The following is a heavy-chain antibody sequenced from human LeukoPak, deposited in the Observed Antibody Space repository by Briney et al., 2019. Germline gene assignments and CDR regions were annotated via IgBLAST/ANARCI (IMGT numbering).Heavy chain of an antibody. D-gene: IGHD3-22*01. V-gene: IGHV4-34*01. CDR1: GGSFSGYY. CDR2: INHSGST. CDR3: ARGFYDSSGYYYSPHKYYFDY. Sequence: PSETLSLTSAVYGGSFSGYYWSWIRQPPGKGLEWIGEINHSGSTNYNPSLKSRVTISVDTSKNQFSLKLSSVTAADTAVYYCARGFYDSSGYYYSPHKYYFDYWGQGTLVTVSS. J-gene: IGHJ4*02.